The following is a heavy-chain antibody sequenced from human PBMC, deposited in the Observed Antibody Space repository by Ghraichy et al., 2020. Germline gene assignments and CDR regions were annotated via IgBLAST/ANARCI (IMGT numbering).Heavy chain of an antibody. V-gene: IGHV1-46*03. CDR3: AKNSYESGGFVGWVLNYAMAV. D-gene: IGHD3-22*01. Sequence: ASVKVSCRTSGYTFRNHYLYWIRQGPGQGLEWMGIINPNDGTTKYAQNFQGRITMTGDTSTSKVYMELSRLTTEDTAVYYCAKNSYESGGFVGWVLNYAMAVWGQGTTVIVSS. J-gene: IGHJ6*02. CDR2: INPNDGTT. CDR1: GYTFRNHY.